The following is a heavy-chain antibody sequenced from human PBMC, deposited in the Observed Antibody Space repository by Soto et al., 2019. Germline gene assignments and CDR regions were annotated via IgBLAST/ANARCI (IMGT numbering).Heavy chain of an antibody. V-gene: IGHV4-34*01. J-gene: IGHJ6*02. Sequence: PSETLSLTCAVYGGPFIGYYCIFIRHPPLKWLEWIVEINHSGSTNYNPSLKSRVTISVDTSKNQFSLKLSSVTAADTAVYYCARGKHIAARLPYYYYYGMDVWGQGTTVTVS. CDR3: ARGKHIAARLPYYYYYGMDV. CDR1: GGPFIGYY. CDR2: INHSGST. D-gene: IGHD6-6*01.